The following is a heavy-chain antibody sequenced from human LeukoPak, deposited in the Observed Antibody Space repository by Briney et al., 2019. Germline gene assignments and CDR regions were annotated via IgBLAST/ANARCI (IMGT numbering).Heavy chain of an antibody. CDR1: GFTFSSHW. Sequence: QPGGSLRLSCAASGFTFSSHWMHWVRQAPGKGLVWVSRISGNSGRTYYADSVKGRFSISRDNSNNTLYLQMNSLRAEDAAVYYCAKSTSSWERVDYWGQGTLVTVSS. J-gene: IGHJ4*02. V-gene: IGHV3-23*01. CDR2: ISGNSGRT. CDR3: AKSTSSWERVDY. D-gene: IGHD6-13*01.